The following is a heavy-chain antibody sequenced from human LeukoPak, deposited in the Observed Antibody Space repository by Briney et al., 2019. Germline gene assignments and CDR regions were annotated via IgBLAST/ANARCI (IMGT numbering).Heavy chain of an antibody. Sequence: PSETLSLTCTVSGGSISSYYWSWIRQPLGKGLEWIGYIYYSGSTNYNPSLKSRVTISVDTSKNQFSLKLSSVTAADTAVYYCARAEQWLEAEYFQHWGQGTLVTVSS. J-gene: IGHJ1*01. CDR2: IYYSGST. CDR1: GGSISSYY. V-gene: IGHV4-59*01. D-gene: IGHD6-19*01. CDR3: ARAEQWLEAEYFQH.